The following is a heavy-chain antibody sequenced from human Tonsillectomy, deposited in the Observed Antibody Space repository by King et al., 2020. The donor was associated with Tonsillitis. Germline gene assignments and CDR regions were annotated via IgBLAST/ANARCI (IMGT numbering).Heavy chain of an antibody. D-gene: IGHD2-2*01. CDR2: IKQDGSEK. CDR1: GFTFSSYW. J-gene: IGHJ4*02. Sequence: EVQLVESGGGLVQPGGSLRLSCAASGFTFSSYWMSWVRQAPGKGLEWVANIKQDGSEKYYVDSVKGRFTISRDNAKNSLYLQMNSLRAEDTAGDYCAREGTSSTSCARDWGQGTLVTVSS. CDR3: AREGTSSTSCARD. V-gene: IGHV3-7*03.